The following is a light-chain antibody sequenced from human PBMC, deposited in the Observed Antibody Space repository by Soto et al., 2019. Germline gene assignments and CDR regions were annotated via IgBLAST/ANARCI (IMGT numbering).Light chain of an antibody. J-gene: IGKJ1*01. CDR1: QTISSW. CDR3: QHYNSYSEA. V-gene: IGKV1-5*03. CDR2: KAS. Sequence: DMQMTQSPSTLSGTVGDKVTITCRASQTISSWLAWYQQKPGKAPKLLIYKASTLKSGVPSRFSGSGSGTEFTLTISSLQPDDFATYYCQHYNSYSEALGQGLKVDSK.